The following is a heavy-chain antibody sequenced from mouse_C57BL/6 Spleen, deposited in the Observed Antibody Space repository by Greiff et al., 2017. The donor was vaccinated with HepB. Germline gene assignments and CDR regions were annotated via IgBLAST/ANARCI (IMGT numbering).Heavy chain of an antibody. V-gene: IGHV5-6*01. Sequence: EVQLVESGGDLVKPGGFLKLSCAASGFTFSSYGMSWVRQTPDKRLEWVATISSGGSYTYYPDSVKGRFTISRDNAKNTLYLQMSSLKSEDTAMYYCARHDGSNYYYAMDYWGQGTSVTVSS. J-gene: IGHJ4*01. CDR2: ISSGGSYT. D-gene: IGHD2-5*01. CDR1: GFTFSSYG. CDR3: ARHDGSNYYYAMDY.